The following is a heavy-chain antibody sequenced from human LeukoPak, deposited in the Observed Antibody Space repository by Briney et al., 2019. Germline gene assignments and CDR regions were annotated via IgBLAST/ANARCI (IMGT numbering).Heavy chain of an antibody. V-gene: IGHV3-33*08. Sequence: TGGSLRLSCAASGFTFRNYGMHWVRQAPGKGLEWVALIWYDGSNKNYADSVKGRFTISRDNSKNTLYLQMNSLRAEDTAVYYCARDRAAAGMYGMDVWGQGTTVTVSS. CDR3: ARDRAAAGMYGMDV. J-gene: IGHJ6*02. D-gene: IGHD6-13*01. CDR1: GFTFRNYG. CDR2: IWYDGSNK.